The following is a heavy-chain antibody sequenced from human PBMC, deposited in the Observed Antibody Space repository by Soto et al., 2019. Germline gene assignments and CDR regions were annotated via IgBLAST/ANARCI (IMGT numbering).Heavy chain of an antibody. J-gene: IGHJ1*01. CDR3: ARGPIGYCSSSSCQTAGYFQH. CDR1: GYTFSNYD. D-gene: IGHD2-2*01. V-gene: IGHV1-8*01. Sequence: VASVKVSCKASGYTFSNYDISWVRQATGQGLEWMGWMNPNSGNTGYAQKFQGRVTMTRNTSISTAYMELSSLRSDDTAVYYCARGPIGYCSSSSCQTAGYFQHWGQGTLVTVSS. CDR2: MNPNSGNT.